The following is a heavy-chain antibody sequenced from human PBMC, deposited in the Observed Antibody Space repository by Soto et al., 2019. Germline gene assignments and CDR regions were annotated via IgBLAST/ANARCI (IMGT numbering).Heavy chain of an antibody. V-gene: IGHV4-4*02. CDR1: SGSIFSSNW. CDR2: TRNSGGA. D-gene: IGHD6-19*01. CDR3: ASHLVMAGTRGFDH. Sequence: QVQLQESGPGLVKPSGTLSLTCAVSSGSIFSSNWWSWVRQPPGKGLEWMGETRNSGGANYNPSLQSRVTISVDRSKNHFFLELRSVTAADTVVYYCASHLVMAGTRGFDHWGLGTLVTVSS. J-gene: IGHJ4*02.